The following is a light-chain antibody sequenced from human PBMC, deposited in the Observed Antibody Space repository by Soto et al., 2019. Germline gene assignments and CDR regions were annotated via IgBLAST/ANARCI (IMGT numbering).Light chain of an antibody. CDR1: QNIGSS. J-gene: IGKJ3*01. Sequence: DIQMTQSRASLSASVGDRVIITCRAIQNIGSSLSWYQQKPGKAPHLLIAAASTLQSGVPSRFTGSGSGTDFTLAISSLQPEDFATYYCQLSSSIPTFGPGTKVYI. CDR3: QLSSSIPT. V-gene: IGKV1-39*01. CDR2: AAS.